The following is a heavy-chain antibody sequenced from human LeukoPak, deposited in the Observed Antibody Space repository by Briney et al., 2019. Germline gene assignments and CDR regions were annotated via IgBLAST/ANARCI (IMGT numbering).Heavy chain of an antibody. D-gene: IGHD4-17*01. CDR2: IDIGSDSM. CDR3: ARDPADYGDYADWFDP. Sequence: GGSLRLSCAASGFTFSSYGMNWVRQAPGKGLEWVSYIDIGSDSMYYADSVKGRFTISRDNAKNSLYLQMNSLRAEDTAVYYCARDPADYGDYADWFDPWGQGTLVTVSS. J-gene: IGHJ5*02. CDR1: GFTFSSYG. V-gene: IGHV3-48*04.